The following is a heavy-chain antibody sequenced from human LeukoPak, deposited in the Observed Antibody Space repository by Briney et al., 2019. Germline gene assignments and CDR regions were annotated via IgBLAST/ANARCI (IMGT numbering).Heavy chain of an antibody. CDR3: ARAKVRGDASNWFDP. Sequence: SVKVSCKASGGTFSSYAISWVRQAPGQGLEWMGGIIPIFGTANYAQKFQGRVTITADKSTGTAYMELSSLRSEDTAVYYCARAKVRGDASNWFDPWGQGTLVTVSS. CDR2: IIPIFGTA. CDR1: GGTFSSYA. V-gene: IGHV1-69*06. J-gene: IGHJ5*02. D-gene: IGHD3-10*01.